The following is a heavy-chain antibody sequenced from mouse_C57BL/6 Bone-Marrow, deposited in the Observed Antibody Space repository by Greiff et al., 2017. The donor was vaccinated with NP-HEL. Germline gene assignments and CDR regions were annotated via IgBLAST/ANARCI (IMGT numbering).Heavy chain of an antibody. CDR2: ISSGGSYT. Sequence: EVMLVESGGDLVKPGGSLKLSCAASGFTFSSYGMSWVRQTPDKRLEWVATISSGGSYTYYPDSVKGRFTISRDNAKNTLYLQMSSLKSEDTAMYYCARQWDYGSSYNYWGQGTTLTVSS. J-gene: IGHJ2*01. D-gene: IGHD1-1*01. V-gene: IGHV5-6*01. CDR1: GFTFSSYG. CDR3: ARQWDYGSSYNY.